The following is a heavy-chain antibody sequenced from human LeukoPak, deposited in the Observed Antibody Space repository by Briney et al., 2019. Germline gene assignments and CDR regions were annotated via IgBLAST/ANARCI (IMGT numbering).Heavy chain of an antibody. CDR2: IIPIFGTA. D-gene: IGHD6-6*01. Sequence: GASVKVSCKASGGTFSSYAISWVRQAPGQGLEWMGGIIPIFGTANYAQKFQGRVTITADESTSTAYMELSSLRSEDTAVYYCARSYSSSSRGPIPCFVDIWGQGTMVTVSS. J-gene: IGHJ3*02. CDR1: GGTFSSYA. V-gene: IGHV1-69*13. CDR3: ARSYSSSSRGPIPCFVDI.